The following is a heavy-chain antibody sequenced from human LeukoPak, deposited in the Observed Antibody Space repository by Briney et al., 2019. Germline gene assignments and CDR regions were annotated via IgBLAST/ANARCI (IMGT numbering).Heavy chain of an antibody. D-gene: IGHD3-10*01. Sequence: PGGSLRLSCAASGFTFSSYAMSWVRQPPGKGLEWIGEINHSGSTNYNPSLKSRVTISVDTSKNQFSLKLSSVTAADTAVYYCAREGSPGANWFDPWGQGTLVTVSS. CDR2: INHSGST. CDR1: GFTFSSYA. J-gene: IGHJ5*02. V-gene: IGHV4-34*01. CDR3: AREGSPGANWFDP.